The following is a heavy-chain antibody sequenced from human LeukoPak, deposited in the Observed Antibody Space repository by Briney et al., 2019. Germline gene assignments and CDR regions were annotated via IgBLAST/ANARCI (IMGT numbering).Heavy chain of an antibody. CDR2: ISSSGSTK. CDR3: ARDYFDSSDYPQTYYYYYMDV. D-gene: IGHD3-22*01. Sequence: GGSLRLSCAASGFIFSDYYMSWIRQAPGKGLEWLSYISSSGSTKYYADSVKGRFTISRDNAKNSLFLQMNSLRAEDTAIYYCARDYFDSSDYPQTYYYYYMDVWGKGTTVTVSS. J-gene: IGHJ6*03. V-gene: IGHV3-11*04. CDR1: GFIFSDYY.